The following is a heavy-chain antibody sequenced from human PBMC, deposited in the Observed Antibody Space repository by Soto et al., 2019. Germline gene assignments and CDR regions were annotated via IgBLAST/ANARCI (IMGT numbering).Heavy chain of an antibody. J-gene: IGHJ6*02. CDR3: ARGDREDILVVVGARPGEYGTDI. CDR1: GFTFRNHA. V-gene: IGHV3-30-3*01. D-gene: IGHD2-15*01. Sequence: QVQLVESGGGVVQPGGSLRLSCAASGFTFRNHAMHWVRQAPGKGLECLAVIAHDGSNAFYRDSVKGRFTVSRDNSKNTLFLYMNRLRSEDTGVYYCARGDREDILVVVGARPGEYGTDIWGQGPTVIASS. CDR2: IAHDGSNA.